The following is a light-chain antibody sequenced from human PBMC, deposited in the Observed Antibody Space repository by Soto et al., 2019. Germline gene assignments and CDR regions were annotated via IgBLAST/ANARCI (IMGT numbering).Light chain of an antibody. V-gene: IGLV2-11*01. CDR2: DVS. Sequence: QSVLTQPRSVSGSPGQSVTISCTGSSSDVGGYDFVSWYQQHPGKAPKLMISDVSERPSGVPDRFSGSKSANTASLTIAGLQAEDEAYYYCCSYAGTYTLVFGGGTKLTVL. CDR3: CSYAGTYTLV. J-gene: IGLJ3*02. CDR1: SSDVGGYDF.